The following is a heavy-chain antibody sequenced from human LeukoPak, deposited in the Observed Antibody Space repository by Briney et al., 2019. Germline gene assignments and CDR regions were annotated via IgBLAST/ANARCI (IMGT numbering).Heavy chain of an antibody. Sequence: ASETLSLTCTVSGGSISSGGYYWSWIRQHPGKGLEWIGYIYYSGSTYYNPSLKSRVTISVDTSKNQFSLKLSSVTAADTAVYYCASLYDSYEDDAFDIWGQGTMVTVSS. CDR1: GGSISSGGYY. CDR3: ASLYDSYEDDAFDI. J-gene: IGHJ3*02. D-gene: IGHD3-22*01. CDR2: IYYSGST. V-gene: IGHV4-31*03.